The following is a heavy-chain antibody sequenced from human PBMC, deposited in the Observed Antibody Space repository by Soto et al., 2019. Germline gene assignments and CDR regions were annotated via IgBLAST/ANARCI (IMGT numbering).Heavy chain of an antibody. Sequence: QVQLVQSGAEIKKPGSSVKVSCKASGGIFSSYAISWLRQAPGQGLEWLGAVIPILSQAYYAQNLQDRVTITADESTRTTYMELSSLRSADTAVYFCARDMSYGDFGRNWFDPWGQGTPVTVSA. V-gene: IGHV1-69*01. J-gene: IGHJ5*02. CDR2: VIPILSQA. CDR3: ARDMSYGDFGRNWFDP. D-gene: IGHD2-21*02. CDR1: GGIFSSYA.